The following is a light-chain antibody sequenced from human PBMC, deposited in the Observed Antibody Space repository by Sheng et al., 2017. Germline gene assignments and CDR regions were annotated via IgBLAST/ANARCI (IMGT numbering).Light chain of an antibody. CDR1: NSDLGGYNY. CDR3: CSYAGSSTFVV. Sequence: QSALTQPRSVSGSPGQSVTISCTGTNSDLGGYNYVSWYQQHPGKAPKFIIYDVNKRPSGVPDRFSGSKSGNTASLTISGLQAEDEADYYCCSYAGSSTFVVFGGGTQADRP. J-gene: IGLJ2*01. CDR2: DVN. V-gene: IGLV2-11*01.